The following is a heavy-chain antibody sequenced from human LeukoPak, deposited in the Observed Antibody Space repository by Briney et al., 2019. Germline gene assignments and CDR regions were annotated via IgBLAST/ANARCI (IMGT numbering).Heavy chain of an antibody. J-gene: IGHJ4*02. CDR3: ARTYDFWSGWFDY. V-gene: IGHV1-46*01. Sequence: ASVKVSCKASGGTFSSYAISWVRQAPGQGLEWMGIINPSGGSTSYAQKFQGRVTMTRDTSTSTVYMELSSLRSEDTAVYYCARTYDFWSGWFDYWGQGTLVTVSS. D-gene: IGHD3-3*01. CDR2: INPSGGST. CDR1: GGTFSSYA.